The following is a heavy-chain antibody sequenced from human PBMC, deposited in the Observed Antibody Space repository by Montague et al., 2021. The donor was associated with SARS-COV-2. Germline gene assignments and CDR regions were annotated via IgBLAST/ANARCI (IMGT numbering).Heavy chain of an antibody. D-gene: IGHD4-11*01. CDR2: INNRGNN. Sequence: SETLSLTCTVSGDSISSSSYYWGWVRQPPGKGLEWIGSINNRGNNYNNPSLRSRVSVSVDTSKIQFSLNVRSVTAADTGLFYCVRVTHPRSAWPYYMDVWGQGTTVTVS. CDR1: GDSISSSSYY. J-gene: IGHJ6*03. CDR3: VRVTHPRSAWPYYMDV. V-gene: IGHV4-39*01.